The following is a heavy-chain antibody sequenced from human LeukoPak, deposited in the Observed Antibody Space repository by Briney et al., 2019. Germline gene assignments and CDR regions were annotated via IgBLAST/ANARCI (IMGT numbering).Heavy chain of an antibody. CDR2: ISGSGGST. CDR1: GFTFSSYA. Sequence: GGSLRLSCAASGFTFSSYAMSWVRQAPGKGLEWVSAISGSGGSTYYADSVKGRFTISRDNSKNTLYLQMNSLRAEDTALYYCAKFWTGTTYYYYMDVWGKGTTVTVSS. V-gene: IGHV3-23*01. D-gene: IGHD1-1*01. J-gene: IGHJ6*03. CDR3: AKFWTGTTYYYYMDV.